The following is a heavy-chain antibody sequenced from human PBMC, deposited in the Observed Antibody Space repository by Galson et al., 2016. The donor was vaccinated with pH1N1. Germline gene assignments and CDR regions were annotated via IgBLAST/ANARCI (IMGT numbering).Heavy chain of an antibody. J-gene: IGHJ4*02. CDR2: ISPIFGSI. D-gene: IGHD3-10*01. CDR3: ATAGPLVRESLYCSDAMDV. CDR1: GGTFSNSA. V-gene: IGHV1-69*06. Sequence: SVKVSCKASGGTFSNSAISWVRQAPGQGLEWMGGISPIFGSINYAQRFQGRVTVSADIFTNTAYMELSRLRSEDTAIYYCATAGPLVRESLYCSDAMDVCGQGTLVTVYS.